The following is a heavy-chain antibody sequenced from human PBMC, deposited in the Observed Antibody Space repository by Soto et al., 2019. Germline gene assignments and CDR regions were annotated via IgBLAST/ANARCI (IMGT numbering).Heavy chain of an antibody. D-gene: IGHD6-6*01. CDR3: ARDSSSAGGYYYYGMDV. CDR1: GFTFSSYS. J-gene: IGHJ6*02. Sequence: EVQLVESGGGLVKPGGSLRLSCAASGFTFSSYSMNWVRQAPGKGLEWVSSISSSSSYIYYADSVKGRFTISRDNAKNSLYLQMNSLRAEDTAVYYCARDSSSAGGYYYYGMDVWGQGTTVTVSS. CDR2: ISSSSSYI. V-gene: IGHV3-21*01.